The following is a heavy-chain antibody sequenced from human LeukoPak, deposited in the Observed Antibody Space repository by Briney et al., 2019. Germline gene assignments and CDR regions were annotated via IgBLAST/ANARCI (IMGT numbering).Heavy chain of an antibody. CDR2: IYSGGST. D-gene: IGHD6-19*01. CDR1: GFTVSSSY. J-gene: IGHJ4*02. V-gene: IGHV3-66*02. CDR3: ARDCGSSWYGGCFGY. Sequence: PGGSLRLSCAASGFTVSSSYMSWVRQAPGKGLEWVSVIYSGGSTYYADYLKGRFTISRDISKNTLYLQMNSLRAEDTAVYYCARDCGSSWYGGCFGYWGQGTLVTVSS.